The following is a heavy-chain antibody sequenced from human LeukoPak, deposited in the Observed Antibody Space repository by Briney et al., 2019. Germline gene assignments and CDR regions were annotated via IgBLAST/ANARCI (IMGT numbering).Heavy chain of an antibody. CDR2: INGSGGST. CDR1: GFTFSSYA. V-gene: IGHV3-23*01. CDR3: AKDLGYKTYYYDSSGYRPAFDY. J-gene: IGHJ4*02. Sequence: GASLRLSCAASGFTFSSYAMSWVRQAPGKGLEWVLAINGSGGSTYYADSVKGRFTISRDNSKNTLYLKMNSLRAEDTAVYYCAKDLGYKTYYYDSSGYRPAFDYWGQGTLVTVSS. D-gene: IGHD3-22*01.